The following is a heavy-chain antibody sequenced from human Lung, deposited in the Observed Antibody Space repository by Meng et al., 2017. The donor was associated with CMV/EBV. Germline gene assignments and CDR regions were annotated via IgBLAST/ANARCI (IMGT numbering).Heavy chain of an antibody. CDR1: GGSISSSSYY. CDR3: ARQTDTEGIAAAPDV. J-gene: IGHJ6*02. Sequence: SETLSLXCTVSGGSISSSSYYWGWIRQPPGKGLEWIGSIYYSGSTYYNPSLKSRVTISVDTSKNQFSLKLSSVTAADTAVYYCARQTDTEGIAAAPDVWGQGXTVTGS. V-gene: IGHV4-39*01. D-gene: IGHD6-13*01. CDR2: IYYSGST.